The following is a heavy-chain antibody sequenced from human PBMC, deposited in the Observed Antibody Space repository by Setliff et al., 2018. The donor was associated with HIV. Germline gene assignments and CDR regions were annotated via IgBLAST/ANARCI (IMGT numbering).Heavy chain of an antibody. J-gene: IGHJ5*02. V-gene: IGHV4-30-4*08. Sequence: SETLSLTCTVSGGSISSGDYFLSWIRQAPGKGLEWIGCIYYSGSAYYNPSLQSRVTISVDTAKSQFSLKLTSVTAADAAVYYCARHIHGASWYWFDPWGQGTLVTVSS. CDR1: GGSISSGDYF. CDR2: IYYSGSA. CDR3: ARHIHGASWYWFDP. D-gene: IGHD2-15*01.